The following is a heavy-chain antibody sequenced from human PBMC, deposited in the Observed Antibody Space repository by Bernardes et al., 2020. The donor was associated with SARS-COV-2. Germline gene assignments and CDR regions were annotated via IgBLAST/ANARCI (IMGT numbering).Heavy chain of an antibody. CDR3: TNGLDN. V-gene: IGHV3-73*01. CDR1: GFTLSGAA. Sequence: GGSLRLSCAASGFTLSGAALHWVRKASGQGLEWVGRIRGKANSDATAYGASVKGRFSISRDDSDNTAYLHMNSLKAEDTAVYFCTNGLDNWGQGTLVTVAS. CDR2: IRGKANSDAT. J-gene: IGHJ4*02.